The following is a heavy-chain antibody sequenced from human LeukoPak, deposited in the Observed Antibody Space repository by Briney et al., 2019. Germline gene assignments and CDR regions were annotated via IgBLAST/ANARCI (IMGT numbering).Heavy chain of an antibody. V-gene: IGHV1-18*01. CDR2: ISAYNGNT. CDR1: GYTFTSYG. CDR3: ARENSGSYQYYFDY. Sequence: ASVKVSCKASGYTFTSYGISWVRQAPGQGLEWMGWISAYNGNTNYAQKLQGRVTMTTDTSTSTAYMELRSLRSDDTAVYYCARENSGSYQYYFDYWGQGTLVTVSS. J-gene: IGHJ4*02. D-gene: IGHD1-26*01.